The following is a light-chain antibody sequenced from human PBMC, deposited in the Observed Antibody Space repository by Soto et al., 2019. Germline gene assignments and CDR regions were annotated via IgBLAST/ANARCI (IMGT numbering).Light chain of an antibody. CDR1: QSLRSN. J-gene: IGKJ1*01. Sequence: EIVMTQSPATLSVSPGERATLSCRASQSLRSNLAWYQHKPGQAPRLLIYGTSTRATGIPATFSGGGSGTEFTLTISSLQSEDFAVYYCQQYDDWPWTFGRGTKVDIK. CDR2: GTS. V-gene: IGKV3-15*01. CDR3: QQYDDWPWT.